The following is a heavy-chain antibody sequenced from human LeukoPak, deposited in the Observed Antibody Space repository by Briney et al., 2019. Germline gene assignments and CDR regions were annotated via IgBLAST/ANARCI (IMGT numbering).Heavy chain of an antibody. Sequence: PGGSLRLSCAASGFTFSSYVLSWVRQAPGKGLEWVSAISGSSGSTYYADSVKGRFTISRDNSKNTLYLQMNSLRAEDTAVYYCAKGGTVVASTHYWGQGTLVTVSS. CDR2: ISGSSGST. J-gene: IGHJ4*02. CDR3: AKGGTVVASTHY. CDR1: GFTFSSYV. V-gene: IGHV3-23*01. D-gene: IGHD4-11*01.